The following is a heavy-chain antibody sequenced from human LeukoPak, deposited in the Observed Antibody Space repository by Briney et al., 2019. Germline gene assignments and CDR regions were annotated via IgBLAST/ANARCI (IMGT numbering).Heavy chain of an antibody. CDR3: ARQTGTTFDY. CDR2: IFYSGST. J-gene: IGHJ4*02. Sequence: SETLSLTCTVSGGSVISGSSYWGWIRQPPGKGLEWIGNIFYSGSTYYNPSLQSRVTISLDTSQNQFSLTLNSVTAADTAVYYCARQTGTTFDYWGQGTLVTVSS. D-gene: IGHD1-7*01. V-gene: IGHV4-39*07. CDR1: GGSVISGSSY.